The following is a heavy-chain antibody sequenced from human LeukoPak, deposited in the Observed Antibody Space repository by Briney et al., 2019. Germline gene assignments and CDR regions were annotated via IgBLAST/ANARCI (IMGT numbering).Heavy chain of an antibody. CDR1: GGSISSGGYY. CDR2: IYYSGST. J-gene: IGHJ6*02. D-gene: IGHD3-16*01. V-gene: IGHV4-31*03. Sequence: SQTLSLTCTVSGGSISSGGYYWSWIRQHPGKGLEWIGYIYYSGSTYYNPSLKSRVTISVDTSKIQFSLKLSSVTAADTAVYYCAREGGDDFGGDYYGMDVWGQGTTVTVSS. CDR3: AREGGDDFGGDYYGMDV.